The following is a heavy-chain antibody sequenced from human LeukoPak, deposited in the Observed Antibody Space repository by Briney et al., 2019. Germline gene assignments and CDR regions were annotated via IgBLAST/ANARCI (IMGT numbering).Heavy chain of an antibody. CDR1: GFTVSSNY. J-gene: IGHJ4*02. CDR2: IYFGGTT. D-gene: IGHD5/OR15-5a*01. V-gene: IGHV3-53*01. Sequence: GGSLRLSCAASGFTVSSNYMTWVRQAPGQGLEWVSVIYFGGTTYYADSAKGRFTISRDNSKNTVYLQMNSLRVEDTAVYYCARGDGVYVYWGQGTLVTVS. CDR3: ARGDGVYVY.